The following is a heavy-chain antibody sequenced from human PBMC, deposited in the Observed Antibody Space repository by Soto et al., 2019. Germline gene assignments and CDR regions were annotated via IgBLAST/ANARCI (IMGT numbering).Heavy chain of an antibody. CDR3: VRCWGTGDGSNLGYNWLDP. V-gene: IGHV3-30-3*01. CDR2: VSHDGNNK. CDR1: GFTFSDYP. J-gene: IGHJ5*02. D-gene: IGHD1-1*01. Sequence: PGGSLRLSCAVFGFTFSDYPMYWVRQAPGKGLDWVAIVSHDGNNKWYADFVKGRFTISRDNVKNTLYLQMNSLRAEDTAVYYCVRCWGTGDGSNLGYNWLDPWGQGTLVTVSS.